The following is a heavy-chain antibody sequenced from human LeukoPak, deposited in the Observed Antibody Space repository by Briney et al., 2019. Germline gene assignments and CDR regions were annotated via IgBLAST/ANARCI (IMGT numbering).Heavy chain of an antibody. CDR2: IYYSGST. CDR1: GGSISSYY. D-gene: IGHD1-14*01. Sequence: SETLSLTCTVSGGSISSYYWSWIRQPPGKGLVWIGYIYYSGSTNYNLSLKSRVTISVDTSKNQFPLKLSSVTAADTAVYYCASNPGNALFDYWGQGTLVTVSS. V-gene: IGHV4-59*08. CDR3: ASNPGNALFDY. J-gene: IGHJ4*02.